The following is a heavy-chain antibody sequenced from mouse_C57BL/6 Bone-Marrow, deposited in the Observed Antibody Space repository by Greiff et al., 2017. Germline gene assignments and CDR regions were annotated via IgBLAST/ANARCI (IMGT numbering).Heavy chain of an antibody. CDR2: VDPSDSYT. D-gene: IGHD2-4*01. J-gene: IGHJ2*01. CDR3: TRDYDYEFDY. V-gene: IGHV1-50*01. Sequence: QVQLQQPGAELVKPGASVKLSCKASGYTFPSYWMHWVKQRPGQGLGWIGEVDPSDSYTNYNQKFKGKATLTVDTSSSTAYMRLCSLTSEVSAFYTCTRDYDYEFDYWGQGTTLTVSS. CDR1: GYTFPSYW.